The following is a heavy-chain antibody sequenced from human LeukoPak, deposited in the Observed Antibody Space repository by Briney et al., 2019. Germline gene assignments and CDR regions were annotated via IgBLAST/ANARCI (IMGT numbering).Heavy chain of an antibody. CDR3: AGRRKEAAAFDD. J-gene: IGHJ4*02. D-gene: IGHD6-13*01. CDR2: LHSDGTT. CDR1: GFAVSVNY. V-gene: IGHV3-66*01. Sequence: GESLRLSCAASGFAVSVNYMTWVRLAPGKGLEWVSLLHSDGTTYYAESVKGRFTISTDNSKNTLYLQMNSLRVEDTALYYCAGRRKEAAAFDDWGQGTLVTVPS.